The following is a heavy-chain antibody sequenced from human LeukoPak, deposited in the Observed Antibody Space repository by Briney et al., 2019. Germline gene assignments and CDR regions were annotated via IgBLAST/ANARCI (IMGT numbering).Heavy chain of an antibody. Sequence: ASVKVSCKASGYTFTSYYMHWVRQAPGQGLEWMGIINPSGGSTSYAQKFKGRVTMTRDTSTSTVYMELSSLRSEDTAVYYCARDGGGITMVRGVQSPPDYWGQGTLVTVSS. CDR2: INPSGGST. CDR3: ARDGGGITMVRGVQSPPDY. J-gene: IGHJ4*02. D-gene: IGHD3-10*01. CDR1: GYTFTSYY. V-gene: IGHV1-46*01.